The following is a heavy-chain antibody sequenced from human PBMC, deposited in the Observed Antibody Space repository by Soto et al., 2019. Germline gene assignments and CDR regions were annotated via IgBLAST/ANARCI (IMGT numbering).Heavy chain of an antibody. Sequence: QVQLQESGPGLVKPSETLSLTCTVSGGSISSYYWSWIRQPPGKGLEWIGYIYYSGSTNYNPSLKRRVTISVDTSKNQFSLKLSSVTAADTAVYYCARWQHPIQLWDSGSRGYFDYWGQGTLVTVSS. D-gene: IGHD5-18*01. V-gene: IGHV4-59*01. CDR1: GGSISSYY. CDR2: IYYSGST. J-gene: IGHJ4*02. CDR3: ARWQHPIQLWDSGSRGYFDY.